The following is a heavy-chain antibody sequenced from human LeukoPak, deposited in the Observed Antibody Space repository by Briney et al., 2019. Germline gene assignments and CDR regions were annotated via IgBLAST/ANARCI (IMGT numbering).Heavy chain of an antibody. CDR2: INHSGST. CDR3: ARSRGNYGSGTLRNYFDY. CDR1: GGSFSGYY. D-gene: IGHD3-10*01. Sequence: SETLSLTCAVYGGSFSGYYGSWIRQPPGKGLEWIGEINHSGSTNYNPSLKSRVTISVDTSKNQFSLKLSSVTAADTAVYYCARSRGNYGSGTLRNYFDYWGQGTLVTVSS. J-gene: IGHJ4*02. V-gene: IGHV4-34*01.